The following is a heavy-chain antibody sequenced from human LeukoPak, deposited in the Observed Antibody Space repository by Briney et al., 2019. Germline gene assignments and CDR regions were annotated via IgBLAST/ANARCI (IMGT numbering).Heavy chain of an antibody. CDR1: GYTFTSYG. CDR2: ISAYNGNT. CDR3: ARDPLGYCSGGSCPSHFDY. J-gene: IGHJ4*02. D-gene: IGHD2-15*01. V-gene: IGHV1-18*01. Sequence: GASVKVSCKASGYTFTSYGISWVRQAPGQGLEWMGWISAYNGNTNYAQKLQGRVTMTTDTSTSTAYMELRSLRSDDTAVYYCARDPLGYCSGGSCPSHFDYWGQGTLVTVSS.